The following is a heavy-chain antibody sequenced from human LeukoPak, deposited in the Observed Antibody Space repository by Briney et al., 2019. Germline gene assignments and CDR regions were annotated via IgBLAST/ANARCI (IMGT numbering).Heavy chain of an antibody. CDR1: GFTFSDYY. CDR3: AKSPRGYYYSY. Sequence: PGGSLRLSCAASGFTFSDYYMSWIRQAPGKGLEWVSAISGSGGSTYYADSVKGRFTISRDNSKNTLYLQMNSLRAEDTAVYYCAKSPRGYYYSYWGQGTLVTVSS. D-gene: IGHD3-22*01. CDR2: ISGSGGST. V-gene: IGHV3-23*01. J-gene: IGHJ4*02.